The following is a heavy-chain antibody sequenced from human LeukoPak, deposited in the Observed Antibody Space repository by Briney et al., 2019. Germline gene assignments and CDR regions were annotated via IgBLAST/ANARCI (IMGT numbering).Heavy chain of an antibody. D-gene: IGHD3-22*01. Sequence: SETLSLTCTVSGDSISSGSYYWSWIRQPAGKGLEWIGRIYTSGSTNYNPSLKSRVTISVDKSKNQFSLKLSSVTAADTAVYYCARETSRGDSSGYYYSLDYWGQGTLVTVSS. CDR3: ARETSRGDSSGYYYSLDY. J-gene: IGHJ4*02. CDR2: IYTSGST. CDR1: GDSISSGSYY. V-gene: IGHV4-61*02.